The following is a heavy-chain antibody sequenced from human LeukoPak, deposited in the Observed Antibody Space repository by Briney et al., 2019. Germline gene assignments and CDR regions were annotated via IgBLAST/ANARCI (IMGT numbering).Heavy chain of an antibody. CDR2: INTDGSST. CDR3: ARELAANLWFGESNWFDP. J-gene: IGHJ5*02. V-gene: IGHV3-74*01. Sequence: GGSLRLSCAASGFTFSSYWMHWVRQAPGKGLVWVSRINTDGSSTSYADSVKGRFTISRDNAKNTLYLQMNSLRAEDTAVYYCARELAANLWFGESNWFDPWGQGTLATVSS. CDR1: GFTFSSYW. D-gene: IGHD3-10*01.